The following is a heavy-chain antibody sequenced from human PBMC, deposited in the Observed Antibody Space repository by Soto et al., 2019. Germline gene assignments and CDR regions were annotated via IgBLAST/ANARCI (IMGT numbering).Heavy chain of an antibody. Sequence: SETLSLTCTVSGGSISSYYWSWIRQPPGKGLEWIGYIYYSGSTNYNPSLKSRVTISVDTSKNQFSLKLSSVTAADTAVYYCARDVMPDYCSSTSCYGSFDYWGQGTLVTVSS. CDR3: ARDVMPDYCSSTSCYGSFDY. V-gene: IGHV4-59*01. CDR1: GGSISSYY. D-gene: IGHD2-2*01. CDR2: IYYSGST. J-gene: IGHJ4*02.